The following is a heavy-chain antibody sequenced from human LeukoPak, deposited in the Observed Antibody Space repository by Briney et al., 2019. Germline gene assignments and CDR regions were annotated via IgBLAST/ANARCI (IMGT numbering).Heavy chain of an antibody. Sequence: ASVKVSCKASGYTFTGYYMHWVRQAPGQGLEWMGWINPNSGGTNYAQKFQGRVTMTRDTSISTAYMELSRLRSDDTAVYYCARADDWLIGYIDLWGRGTLVTVSS. V-gene: IGHV1-2*02. CDR3: ARADDWLIGYIDL. CDR1: GYTFTGYY. J-gene: IGHJ2*01. CDR2: INPNSGGT. D-gene: IGHD3-9*01.